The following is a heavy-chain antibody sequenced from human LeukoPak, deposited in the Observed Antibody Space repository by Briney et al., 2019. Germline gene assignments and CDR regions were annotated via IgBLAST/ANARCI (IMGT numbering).Heavy chain of an antibody. CDR3: ARDKKTDDYYYYGMDV. V-gene: IGHV3-23*01. J-gene: IGHJ6*02. CDR1: GFTFSSYA. CDR2: ISGSGGST. Sequence: QSGGSLRLSCAASGFTFSSYAMSWVRQAPGKGLEWVSAISGSGGSTYYADSVKGRFTISRDNSKNTLYLQMNSLRAEDTAVYYCARDKKTDDYYYYGMDVWGQGTTVTVSS.